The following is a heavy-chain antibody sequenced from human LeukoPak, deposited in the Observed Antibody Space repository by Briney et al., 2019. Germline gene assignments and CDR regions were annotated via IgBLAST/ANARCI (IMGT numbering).Heavy chain of an antibody. CDR2: IYYSGST. V-gene: IGHV4-59*08. CDR1: GGSISSYY. Sequence: PSETLSLTCTVSGGSISSYYWSWIRQPPGKGLEWIGYIYYSGSTNYNPSLKCRVTISVDTSKNQFSLKLSSVTAADTAVYYCARRHSSSWYFDYWGQGTLVTVSS. CDR3: ARRHSSSWYFDY. D-gene: IGHD6-13*01. J-gene: IGHJ4*02.